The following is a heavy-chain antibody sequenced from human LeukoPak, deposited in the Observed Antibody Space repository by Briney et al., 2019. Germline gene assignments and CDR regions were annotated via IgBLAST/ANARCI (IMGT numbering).Heavy chain of an antibody. CDR1: GSSISSSSYY. CDR2: IYYSGST. CDR3: ARLPRFTSGWGQYYFDY. Sequence: SETLSLTCTVSGSSISSSSYYWGWIRQTPGKGLEWIGSIYYSGSTFYSPSLKSRVTISVDTSKNQFSLKLSSVTAADTAVYYCARLPRFTSGWGQYYFDYWGQGTLVTVSP. D-gene: IGHD6-19*01. J-gene: IGHJ4*02. V-gene: IGHV4-39*01.